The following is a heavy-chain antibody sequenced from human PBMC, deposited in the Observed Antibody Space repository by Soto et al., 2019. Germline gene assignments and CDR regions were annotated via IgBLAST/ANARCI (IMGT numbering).Heavy chain of an antibody. V-gene: IGHV4-34*01. J-gene: IGHJ5*02. CDR1: GGSISSYY. D-gene: IGHD1-7*01. CDR3: ARGRTGTTLAWFDP. Sequence: SETLSLTCTVSGGSISSYYWSWIRQPPGKGLEWIGEINHSGSTNYNPSLKSRVTISVDTSKNQFSLKLSSVTAADTAVFYCARGRTGTTLAWFDPWGQGTLVTVS. CDR2: INHSGST.